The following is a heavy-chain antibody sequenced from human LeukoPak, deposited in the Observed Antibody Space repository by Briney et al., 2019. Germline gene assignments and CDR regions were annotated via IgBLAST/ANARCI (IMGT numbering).Heavy chain of an antibody. J-gene: IGHJ4*02. V-gene: IGHV4-61*02. CDR3: ASHQYGSGSYYHDY. CDR2: ISTTGST. D-gene: IGHD3-10*01. Sequence: YPSETLSLTCTVSGGSINNPNYYWSWIRQPAGKGLEWIGRISTTGSTSYGPSLKSRVIISIDTSKNQFSLRLSSATAADTAVYYRASHQYGSGSYYHDYWGQGALVTVSS. CDR1: GGSINNPNYY.